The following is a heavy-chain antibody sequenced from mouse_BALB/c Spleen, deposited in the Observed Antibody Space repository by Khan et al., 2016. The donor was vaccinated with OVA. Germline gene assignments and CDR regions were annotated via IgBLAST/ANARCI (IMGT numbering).Heavy chain of an antibody. CDR2: ISSGSSTL. V-gene: IGHV5-17*02. Sequence: EVELVESGGGLVQPGGSRKLSCAASGFTFSGFGMHWVRQAPEKGLEWVAYISSGSSTLYYADTVKGRFTISRDNPQNTLFLQLTSLRSEDTAMYFCARTGYYDFDYWGQGTTLTVSS. J-gene: IGHJ2*01. CDR3: ARTGYYDFDY. CDR1: GFTFSGFG. D-gene: IGHD2-3*01.